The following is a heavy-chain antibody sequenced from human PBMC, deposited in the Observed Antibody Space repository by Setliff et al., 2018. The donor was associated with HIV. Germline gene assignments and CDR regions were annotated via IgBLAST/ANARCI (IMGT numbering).Heavy chain of an antibody. CDR1: GFTFEDYA. Sequence: GGSLRLSCLASGFTFEDYAITWVRQAPGKGLEWLGLIRVETYGGTREYAASVKGRFTISRDNSKSVAYLQMNSLKIEDAAVYYCSAGIQLLYWGQGTLVTVSS. CDR3: SAGIQLLY. V-gene: IGHV3-49*04. D-gene: IGHD1-1*01. J-gene: IGHJ4*02. CDR2: IRVETYGGTR.